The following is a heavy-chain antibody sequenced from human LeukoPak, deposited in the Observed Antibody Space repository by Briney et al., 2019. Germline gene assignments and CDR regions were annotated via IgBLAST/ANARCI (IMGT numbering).Heavy chain of an antibody. J-gene: IGHJ4*02. CDR2: INWNGGST. D-gene: IGHD1-26*01. Sequence: PGGSLRLSCAASGFTFDDYGMSWVRQAPGKGLEWVSGINWNGGSTGYADSVKGRFTISRDNAKNSLYLQMNSLRAEDTAVYYCAKGGSYQYYFDYWGQGTLVTVSS. CDR3: AKGGSYQYYFDY. V-gene: IGHV3-20*04. CDR1: GFTFDDYG.